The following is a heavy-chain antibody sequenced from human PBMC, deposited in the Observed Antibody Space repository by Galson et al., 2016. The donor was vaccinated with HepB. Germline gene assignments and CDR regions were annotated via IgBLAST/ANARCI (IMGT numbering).Heavy chain of an antibody. Sequence: SLRLFCAASGFTFSRYDMHWVRQAPGKGLEWVSAISGSGGTTYFADSVKGRFTISRENSKNTVYLQINSLRAEDTAVYYCAREGPRGMTTGDYWGQGTLVIVSS. J-gene: IGHJ4*02. CDR2: ISGSGGTT. D-gene: IGHD4-11*01. CDR3: AREGPRGMTTGDY. CDR1: GFTFSRYD. V-gene: IGHV3-23*01.